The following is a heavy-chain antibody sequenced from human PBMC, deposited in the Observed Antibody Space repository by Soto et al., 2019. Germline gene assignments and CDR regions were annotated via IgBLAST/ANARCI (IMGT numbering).Heavy chain of an antibody. CDR3: SRDDSDWFFD. CDR1: VFTFSNAW. CDR2: IKSKTDGGTT. V-gene: IGHV3-15*01. Sequence: PGGSLGLSCAASVFTFSNAWMSWVRQAPGKGLEWVGRIKSKTDGGTTDYAAPVKGRFTISRDDSKKTAYLQMNSLESEDTAVYYCSRDDSDWFFDWGRGTLVTVSS. D-gene: IGHD3-9*01. J-gene: IGHJ4*02.